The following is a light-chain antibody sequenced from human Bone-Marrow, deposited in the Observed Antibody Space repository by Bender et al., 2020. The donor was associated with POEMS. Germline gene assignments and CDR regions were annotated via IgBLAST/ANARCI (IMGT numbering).Light chain of an antibody. CDR2: INN. CDR1: SSNIGTNP. V-gene: IGLV1-44*01. Sequence: QSVLTQPPSASGTPGQRVTISCSGSSSNIGTNPVNWYQQLPGTAPKLLIYINNQRPSGVPDRFSGHKSGTSASLAISGLQSEDEADYYCAAWEDSLNGWVFGGGTKLTVL. CDR3: AAWEDSLNGWV. J-gene: IGLJ3*02.